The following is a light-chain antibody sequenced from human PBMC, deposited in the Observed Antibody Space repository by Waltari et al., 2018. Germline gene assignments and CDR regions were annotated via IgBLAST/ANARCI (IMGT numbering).Light chain of an antibody. CDR3: QQYISYSRT. J-gene: IGKJ1*01. V-gene: IGKV1-5*03. CDR1: QIIKTW. CDR2: QAS. Sequence: DIQMTQSPSTLSASVGDSVTIPGRSSQIIKTWLAWYQQKPGKAPKVLIYQASTLETGVPSRFSGSGSGTEFTLTISSLQPDDFATYYCQQYISYSRTFGQGTKVEIK.